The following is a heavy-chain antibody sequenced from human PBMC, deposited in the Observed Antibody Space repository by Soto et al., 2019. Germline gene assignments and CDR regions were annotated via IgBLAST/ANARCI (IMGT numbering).Heavy chain of an antibody. Sequence: QVQLVQSGAELKKPGSSVRVACKISGDSFSSYAISWVRQAPGEGLEWVGGIIPMFETANYALNIQGRVTITAVESMTTAYMEVTRLRPEDTDIFYCAASDSSSCQHDYGGQGTLITVSS. CDR2: IIPMFETA. V-gene: IGHV1-69*01. J-gene: IGHJ4*02. CDR1: GDSFSSYA. D-gene: IGHD6-13*01. CDR3: AASDSSSCQHDY.